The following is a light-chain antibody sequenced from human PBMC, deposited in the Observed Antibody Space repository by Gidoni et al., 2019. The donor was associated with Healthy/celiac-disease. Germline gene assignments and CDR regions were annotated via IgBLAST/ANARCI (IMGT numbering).Light chain of an antibody. J-gene: IGKJ2*01. CDR2: GAS. CDR3: QQYGSSYT. V-gene: IGKV3-20*01. Sequence: ELVLTQSPGTLSLSPRERATLSGRDRQSVSRSYLAWYQQKPGQAPRLLIYGASSSGSGTDFTLTISRLEPEDFAVYYCQQYGSSYTFGQGTKLEIK. CDR1: QSVSRSY.